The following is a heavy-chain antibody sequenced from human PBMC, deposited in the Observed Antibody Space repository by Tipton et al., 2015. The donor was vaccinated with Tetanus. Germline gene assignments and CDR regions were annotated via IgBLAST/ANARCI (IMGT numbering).Heavy chain of an antibody. D-gene: IGHD3-10*01. V-gene: IGHV4-61*01. CDR1: GGSVSNGSYY. Sequence: TLSLTCTVSGGSVSNGSYYWNWIRQPPGKGLEWIGHIYYTGSTDYNPSLKSRVTISADTTKNLFSLKLRSVTAADTAVYFCARGGTMVHGVILQDHFYYWGQGTLVTVSS. J-gene: IGHJ4*02. CDR3: ARGGTMVHGVILQDHFYY. CDR2: IYYTGST.